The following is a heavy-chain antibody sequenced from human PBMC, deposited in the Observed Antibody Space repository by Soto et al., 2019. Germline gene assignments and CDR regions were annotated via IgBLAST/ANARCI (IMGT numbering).Heavy chain of an antibody. Sequence: SVKVSCKASGGTFSSYAISWVRQAPGQGLEWMGGIIPIFGTANYAQKFQDRVTITRDRSMSTAYMELSSLRSEDTAMYYCARSATYYYDSSASDAFDIWGQGTMVTVSS. V-gene: IGHV1-69*05. CDR2: IIPIFGTA. CDR1: GGTFSSYA. D-gene: IGHD3-22*01. CDR3: ARSATYYYDSSASDAFDI. J-gene: IGHJ3*02.